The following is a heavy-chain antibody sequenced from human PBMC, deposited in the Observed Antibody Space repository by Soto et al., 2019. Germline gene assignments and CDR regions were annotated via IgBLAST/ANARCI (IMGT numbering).Heavy chain of an antibody. D-gene: IGHD3-9*01. CDR2: IYYSGST. Sequence: PSETLSLTCTVSGGSISSSSYYWGWIRQPPGKGLEWIGSIYYSGSTYYNPSLKSRVTISVDTSKNQFSLKLSSVTAADTAVYYCARRHDILTGYMDVWGKGTTVTVSS. J-gene: IGHJ6*04. CDR1: GGSISSSSYY. CDR3: ARRHDILTGYMDV. V-gene: IGHV4-39*01.